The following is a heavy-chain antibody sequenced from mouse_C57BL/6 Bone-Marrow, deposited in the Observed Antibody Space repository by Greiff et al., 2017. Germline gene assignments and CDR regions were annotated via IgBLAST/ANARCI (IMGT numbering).Heavy chain of an antibody. V-gene: IGHV1-80*01. D-gene: IGHD1-1*01. CDR1: GYAFSSYW. CDR2: IYPGDGDT. CDR3: ARKGFGDYYGSSGFAD. Sequence: VQLQQSGAELVQPGASVKISCKASGYAFSSYWMNWVKQRPGKGLEWIGQIYPGDGDTNYNGKFKGKSTLTADKSSSTAYLQLSSLTSEDSAVDVCARKGFGDYYGSSGFADWGKGTLVTVSA. J-gene: IGHJ3*01.